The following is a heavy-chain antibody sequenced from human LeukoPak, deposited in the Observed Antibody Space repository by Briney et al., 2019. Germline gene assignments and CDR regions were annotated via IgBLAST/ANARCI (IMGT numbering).Heavy chain of an antibody. CDR1: GFTFSSYE. CDR2: ICSSGSTI. Sequence: GGSLRLSCAASGFTFSSYEMNWVRQAPGKGLEWVSYICSSGSTIYYADSVKGRFTISRDNAKNSLYLQMNSLRAEDTAVYYCARDADTAMVTGRFDKWGQGTLVTVSS. CDR3: ARDADTAMVTGRFDK. V-gene: IGHV3-48*03. J-gene: IGHJ4*02. D-gene: IGHD5-18*01.